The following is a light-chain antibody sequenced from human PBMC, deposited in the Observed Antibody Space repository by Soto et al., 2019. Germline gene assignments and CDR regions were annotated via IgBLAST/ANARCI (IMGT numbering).Light chain of an antibody. CDR3: AAWDDSLSGVV. Sequence: QAVVTQPPSASGTPGQRVTISCSGSSSNIGSNTVNWYQQLPGTAPKLLIYSNNQRPSGVPDRFSGSKSGTSASLAISGLQSGDEADYYCAAWDDSLSGVVFGGGTKLTVL. V-gene: IGLV1-44*01. CDR2: SNN. J-gene: IGLJ2*01. CDR1: SSNIGSNT.